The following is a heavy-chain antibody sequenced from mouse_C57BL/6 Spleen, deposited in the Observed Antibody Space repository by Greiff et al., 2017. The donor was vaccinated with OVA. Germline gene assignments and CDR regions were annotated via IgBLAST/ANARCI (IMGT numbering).Heavy chain of an antibody. CDR1: GYTFTDYY. D-gene: IGHD2-5*01. CDR2: INPNNGGT. Sequence: VQLQQSGPELVKPGASVKISCKASGYTFTDYYMNWVKQSHGKSLEWIGDINPNNGGTSYNQKFKGKATLTVDKSSSTAYMELRSLTSEDSAVYYCARTPYSNYVYYYAMDYWGQGTSVTVSS. CDR3: ARTPYSNYVYYYAMDY. V-gene: IGHV1-26*01. J-gene: IGHJ4*01.